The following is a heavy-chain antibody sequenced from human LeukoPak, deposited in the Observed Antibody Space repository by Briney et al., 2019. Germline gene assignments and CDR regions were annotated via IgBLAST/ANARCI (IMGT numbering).Heavy chain of an antibody. J-gene: IGHJ6*02. Sequence: GGSLRLSGAASGFTFSSHWMNWVRQAPGKGLEWVGSIKQDGSEKYYVDSVKGRFTISRDNAKNSLYLQMNSLRAEDTAVYYCARDGPRAALLYYYYGMDVWGQGTTVTVSS. CDR3: ARDGPRAALLYYYYGMDV. CDR1: GFTFSSHW. D-gene: IGHD6-6*01. V-gene: IGHV3-7*01. CDR2: IKQDGSEK.